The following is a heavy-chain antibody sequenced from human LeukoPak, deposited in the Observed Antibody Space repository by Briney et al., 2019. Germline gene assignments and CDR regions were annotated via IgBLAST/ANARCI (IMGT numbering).Heavy chain of an antibody. Sequence: EASVKVSCKASGYTFTGYYMHWVRQAPGQGLEWMGRINPNSGGTNYAQKFQGRVTMTRDTSISTAYMELSRLRSDDTAVYYCARDHNPYIPIDKFDTYNWFDPWGQGTLDTVSS. CDR1: GYTFTGYY. J-gene: IGHJ5*02. CDR3: ARDHNPYIPIDKFDTYNWFDP. CDR2: INPNSGGT. V-gene: IGHV1-2*06. D-gene: IGHD3-9*01.